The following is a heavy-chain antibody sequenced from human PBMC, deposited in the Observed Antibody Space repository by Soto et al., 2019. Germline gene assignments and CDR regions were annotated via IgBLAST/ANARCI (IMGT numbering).Heavy chain of an antibody. V-gene: IGHV3-23*01. Sequence: PGGSLRLSCTASGLTFSSYAMTWVRQAPGKGLEWVSTTSGSGGTSYYPDSVKGRFTISRDNSKNTLYVQMNSLRAEDTAIYYCAKGSHPYCSGGNCYLDYWGQGTLVTVS. D-gene: IGHD2-15*01. J-gene: IGHJ4*02. CDR2: TSGSGGTS. CDR1: GLTFSSYA. CDR3: AKGSHPYCSGGNCYLDY.